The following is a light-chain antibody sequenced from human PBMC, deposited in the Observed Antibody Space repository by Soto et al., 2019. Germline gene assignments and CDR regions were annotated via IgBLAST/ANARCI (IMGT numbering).Light chain of an antibody. CDR1: SSDVGAYNL. CDR3: ASLTTTNFV. CDR2: EVS. Sequence: QSVLTQPASVSGSPGQSITISCTRTSSDVGAYNLVSWYQHHPDKAPKLMISEVSNRPSGVSDRFSGSKSGNTASLTISGLQAEDEADYYCASLTTTNFVFGTGTKVTVL. J-gene: IGLJ1*01. V-gene: IGLV2-14*01.